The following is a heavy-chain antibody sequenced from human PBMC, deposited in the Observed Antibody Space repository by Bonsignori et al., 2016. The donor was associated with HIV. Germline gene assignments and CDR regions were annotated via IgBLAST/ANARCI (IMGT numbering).Heavy chain of an antibody. D-gene: IGHD4-23*01. V-gene: IGHV2-5*02. Sequence: WIRQPPGKALEWLALIYWDGETRYSPSLESRLTIAKDATKDQVVLTMTTMDPVDTATFYCVYIWGYGGDKFYYNYHMIVWGTGTTVTVSS. J-gene: IGHJ6*03. CDR3: VYIWGYGGDKFYYNYHMIV. CDR2: IYWDGET.